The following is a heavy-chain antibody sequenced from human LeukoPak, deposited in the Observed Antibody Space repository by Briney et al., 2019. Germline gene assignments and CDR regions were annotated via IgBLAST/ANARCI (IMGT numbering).Heavy chain of an antibody. CDR3: AKEQEDDSSGYFVSAFDI. J-gene: IGHJ3*02. CDR1: GFTFSSYA. Sequence: GGSLRLSCAASGFTFSSYAMSWVRQAPGKGLEWVSAISGGGGSTYYADSVKGRFTISRDNSKNTLYLQMNSLRAEDTAVYYCAKEQEDDSSGYFVSAFDIWGQGTMVTVSS. V-gene: IGHV3-23*01. D-gene: IGHD3-22*01. CDR2: ISGGGGST.